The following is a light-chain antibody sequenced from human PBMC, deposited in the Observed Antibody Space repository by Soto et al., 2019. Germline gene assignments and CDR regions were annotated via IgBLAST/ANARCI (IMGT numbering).Light chain of an antibody. Sequence: QMTQFPSSLSAAVGDRVTIPCRASQGISNDLGWYQQKPGKAPKLLIYAASSLQSGVPSRFSGSGSGTDFTLTISSLQPEDFATYYCLQDYNYPLTFGGGTKVDIK. CDR1: QGISND. CDR2: AAS. J-gene: IGKJ4*01. CDR3: LQDYNYPLT. V-gene: IGKV1-6*01.